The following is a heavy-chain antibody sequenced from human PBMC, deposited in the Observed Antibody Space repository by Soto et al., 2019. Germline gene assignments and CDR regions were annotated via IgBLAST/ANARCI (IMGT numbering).Heavy chain of an antibody. D-gene: IGHD2-2*01. Sequence: SETLSLTCTVSGGYISSYYWSWIRQPPGKGLEWIGYIYYSGSTNYNPSLKSRVTISVDTSKNQFSLKLSSVTAADTAVYYCARLVPAAIGNYYYYGMDVWGQGTTVTVSS. CDR3: ARLVPAAIGNYYYYGMDV. CDR1: GGYISSYY. J-gene: IGHJ6*02. V-gene: IGHV4-59*08. CDR2: IYYSGST.